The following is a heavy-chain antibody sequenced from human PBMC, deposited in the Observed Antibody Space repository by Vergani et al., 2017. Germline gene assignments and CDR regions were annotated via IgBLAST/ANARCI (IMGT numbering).Heavy chain of an antibody. J-gene: IGHJ6*03. CDR2: IIPIFGTA. CDR3: ARNYYGSGSYYNYYYYYMDV. D-gene: IGHD3-10*01. Sequence: QVQLVQSGAEVKKPGSSVKVSCKASGGTFSSYAISWVRQAPGQGLEWMGGIIPIFGTANYAQKFQGRVTITADESTSTAYMELSSLGSEDTDGYYCARNYYGSGSYYNYYYYYMDVWGKGTTVTVSS. V-gene: IGHV1-69*01. CDR1: GGTFSSYA.